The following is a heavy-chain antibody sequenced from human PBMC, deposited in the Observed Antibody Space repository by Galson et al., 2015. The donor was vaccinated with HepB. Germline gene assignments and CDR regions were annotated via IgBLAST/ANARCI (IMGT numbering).Heavy chain of an antibody. Sequence: SLRLSCAASGFTFSSYGMHWVRQAPGKGLEWVAVIWYDGTKIYYADSVKGRFTISRDNSKNTLYLQMNSLRAEDTAVYYCARERKAVAGTGGLALFDPWGQGTLVTDSS. CDR3: ARERKAVAGTGGLALFDP. CDR1: GFTFSSYG. D-gene: IGHD6-19*01. J-gene: IGHJ5*02. V-gene: IGHV3-33*01. CDR2: IWYDGTKI.